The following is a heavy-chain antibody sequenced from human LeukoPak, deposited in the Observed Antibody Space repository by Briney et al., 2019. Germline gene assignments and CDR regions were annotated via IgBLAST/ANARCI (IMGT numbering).Heavy chain of an antibody. CDR1: GFTFSDYY. CDR3: VRGRDSSGWSAYDF. Sequence: GRSLRLSCAASGFTFSDYYMSWIRQAPGKGLEWVSYISSSGSIMYYADSVKGRFTISRDNAKNSLYLQMNSLRAEDTAVYYCVRGRDSSGWSAYDFWGQGNLVTVSS. D-gene: IGHD6-19*01. J-gene: IGHJ4*02. CDR2: ISSSGSIM. V-gene: IGHV3-11*01.